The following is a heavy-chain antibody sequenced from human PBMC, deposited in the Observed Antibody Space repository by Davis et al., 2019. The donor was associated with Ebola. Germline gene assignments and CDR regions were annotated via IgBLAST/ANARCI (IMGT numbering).Heavy chain of an antibody. D-gene: IGHD3-22*01. Sequence: ASVKVSCKASGGTFSSYAISWVRQAPGQGLEWMGWINPNSGGTNYAQKFQGRVTMTRDTSISTAYMELSRLRSDDTAVYYCAHFHYYDSSGDWGQGTLVTVSS. J-gene: IGHJ4*02. CDR3: AHFHYYDSSGD. CDR2: INPNSGGT. V-gene: IGHV1-2*02. CDR1: GGTFSSYA.